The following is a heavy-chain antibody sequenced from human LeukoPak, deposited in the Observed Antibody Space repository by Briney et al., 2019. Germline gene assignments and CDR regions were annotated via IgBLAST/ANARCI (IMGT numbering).Heavy chain of an antibody. CDR1: GYTFSGYY. V-gene: IGHV1-2*02. Sequence: ASVKVSCKASGYTFSGYYMHWVRQAPGQGLEWMGWINPKSGGTIYAQKFHGRVTVTRDTSISTAYMELSRLRSDDTAVYYCARDGASEYDILTGLFDYWGQGTLVTVSS. CDR3: ARDGASEYDILTGLFDY. J-gene: IGHJ4*02. CDR2: INPKSGGT. D-gene: IGHD3-9*01.